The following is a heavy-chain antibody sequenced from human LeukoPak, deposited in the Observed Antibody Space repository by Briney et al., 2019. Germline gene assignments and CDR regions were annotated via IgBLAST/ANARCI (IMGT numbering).Heavy chain of an antibody. CDR2: ISGSGGST. CDR1: GFTFSSYA. V-gene: IGHV3-23*01. J-gene: IGHJ5*02. Sequence: PGGSLRLSCAASGFTFSSYAMSWVRQAPGKGLEWVSAISGSGGSTYYADSVKGRFTISRDNSKNTLYLQMNSLRAEDTAVYYRAKDWSDIAVVPAAIPWFDPWGQGTLVTVSS. CDR3: AKDWSDIAVVPAAIPWFDP. D-gene: IGHD2-2*02.